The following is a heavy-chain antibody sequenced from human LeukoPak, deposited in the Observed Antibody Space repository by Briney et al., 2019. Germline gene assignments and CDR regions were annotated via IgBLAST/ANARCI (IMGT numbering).Heavy chain of an antibody. Sequence: HPGGSLRLSCAASGFTVSSNYMSWVRQAPGKGLEWVSVIYSGGSTYYADSVKGRFTISRDNSKNTLYLQMNSLRAEDTAVYYCVRFRGSFGLDYWGQGTLVTVSS. V-gene: IGHV3-53*01. CDR2: IYSGGST. D-gene: IGHD3-10*01. CDR1: GFTVSSNY. CDR3: VRFRGSFGLDY. J-gene: IGHJ4*02.